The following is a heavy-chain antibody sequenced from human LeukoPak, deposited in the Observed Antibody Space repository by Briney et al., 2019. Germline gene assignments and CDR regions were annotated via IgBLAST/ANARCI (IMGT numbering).Heavy chain of an antibody. D-gene: IGHD2-2*01. Sequence: TSSETLSLTCTVSAGSISNYYWSWIRQPPGKGLEWIGYISYSGSTNYNPSLKSRVTISVDTSKNQFSLKLSSVTAADTAVYYCARLQSSTSGLWVYYYGMDVWGQGTTVTVSS. V-gene: IGHV4-59*08. CDR3: ARLQSSTSGLWVYYYGMDV. CDR1: AGSISNYY. J-gene: IGHJ6*02. CDR2: ISYSGST.